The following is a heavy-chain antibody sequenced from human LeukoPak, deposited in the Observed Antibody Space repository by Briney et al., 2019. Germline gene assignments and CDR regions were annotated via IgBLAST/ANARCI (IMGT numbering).Heavy chain of an antibody. V-gene: IGHV4-39*01. CDR3: ARHRDCSPSSCYTSWFDP. Sequence: SETLSLTCAVYGGSFSGYYWGWIRQPPGKGLEWIGSIYYSGSTYYNLSLKSRVTISVDTSKIQFSLKLNSVTAADTAVYYCARHRDCSPSSCYTSWFDPWGQGTLVTVSS. CDR2: IYYSGST. D-gene: IGHD2-2*02. J-gene: IGHJ5*02. CDR1: GGSFSGYY.